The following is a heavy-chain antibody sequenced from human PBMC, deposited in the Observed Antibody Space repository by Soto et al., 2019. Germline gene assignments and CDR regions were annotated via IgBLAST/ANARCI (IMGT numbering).Heavy chain of an antibody. CDR1: GGSISSYY. Sequence: SETLSLTCTVSGGSISSYYWSWIRQPPGKGLEWIGYIYYSGSTNYNPSLKSRVTISVDTSKNQFSLKLSSVTAADTAVYYCARHSYYYDSSGYLYYFNYWGQGTLVTVSS. CDR3: ARHSYYYDSSGYLYYFNY. V-gene: IGHV4-59*01. J-gene: IGHJ4*02. CDR2: IYYSGST. D-gene: IGHD3-22*01.